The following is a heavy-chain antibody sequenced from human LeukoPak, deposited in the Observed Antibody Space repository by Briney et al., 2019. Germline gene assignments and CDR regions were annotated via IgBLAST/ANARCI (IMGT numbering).Heavy chain of an antibody. CDR3: ARPHSKYCTSTGCPFDY. Sequence: GESLKISCEVSGYNFTTYWIAWVRQLPGKGLEWMGTIYPGDSDTKYRPPFQGQVTISADKSTNTTYVQWTSLKASDTAMYYCARPHSKYCTSTGCPFDYWGQGTLVTVSS. D-gene: IGHD2-2*01. CDR2: IYPGDSDT. CDR1: GYNFTTYW. J-gene: IGHJ4*02. V-gene: IGHV5-51*01.